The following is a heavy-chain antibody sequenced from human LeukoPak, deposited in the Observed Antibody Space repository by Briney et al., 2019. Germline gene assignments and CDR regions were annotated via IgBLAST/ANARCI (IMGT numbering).Heavy chain of an antibody. J-gene: IGHJ4*02. D-gene: IGHD2-2*01. Sequence: PGGAPRLSRAAAGFPLSSYGMHWGRPAPGKGLGGVAFIRYDGSNKYYADSVKGRFTISRDNSKNTLYLQMNSLRAEDTAVYYCAKDVPAALDYWGQGTLVTVSS. CDR2: IRYDGSNK. CDR1: GFPLSSYG. CDR3: AKDVPAALDY. V-gene: IGHV3-30*02.